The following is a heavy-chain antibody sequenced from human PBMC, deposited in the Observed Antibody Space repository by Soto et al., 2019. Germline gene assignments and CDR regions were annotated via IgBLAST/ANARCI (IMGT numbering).Heavy chain of an antibody. CDR1: GGSITNYY. Sequence: QVQLHESGPGLVKPSETLSLTCTVSGGSITNYYWNWIRQPAGEGLEWLGRIYTSGSTNYNPSLQSRVTMSGDTSKNQFSLQLRSMTAADTAVYYCASHYYDFSTGYSQYHFDHWGQGILVTVS. D-gene: IGHD3-3*01. CDR2: IYTSGST. V-gene: IGHV4-4*07. CDR3: ASHYYDFSTGYSQYHFDH. J-gene: IGHJ4*02.